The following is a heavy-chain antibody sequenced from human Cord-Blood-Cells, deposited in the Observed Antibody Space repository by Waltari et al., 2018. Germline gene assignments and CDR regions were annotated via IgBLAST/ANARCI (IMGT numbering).Heavy chain of an antibody. CDR3: ARDLGYSGYDDAFDI. Sequence: QVQLQESGPGLVNPSGTLSLTCAVSGGSICSSNWGSWVRQPPGKGLEWIGEIQHSGHNHYNPSPNGRITLSVDKSNNQFALKLSCVTAADTAVYYGARDLGYSGYDDAFDIWGQGTMVTVAS. V-gene: IGHV4-4*02. J-gene: IGHJ3*02. CDR2: IQHSGHN. D-gene: IGHD5-12*01. CDR1: GGSICSSNW.